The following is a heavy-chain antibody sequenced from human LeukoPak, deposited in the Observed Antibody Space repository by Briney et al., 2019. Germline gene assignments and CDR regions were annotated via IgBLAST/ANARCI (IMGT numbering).Heavy chain of an antibody. Sequence: SETLSLTCTVSGGSISNYYWSWIRQPSGKGLEWIGRIYTSGNTHYNPSLMSRVTMSVDTSKNQFSLKLRSVTAADTAVYYCAREIYTSGFFDYWGQGTLVTVSS. V-gene: IGHV4-4*07. CDR1: GGSISNYY. J-gene: IGHJ4*02. D-gene: IGHD3-9*01. CDR3: AREIYTSGFFDY. CDR2: IYTSGNT.